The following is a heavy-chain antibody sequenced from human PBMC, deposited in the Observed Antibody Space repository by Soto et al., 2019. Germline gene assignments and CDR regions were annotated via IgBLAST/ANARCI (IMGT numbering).Heavy chain of an antibody. CDR2: ISAYNGNT. J-gene: IGHJ6*03. CDR1: GYTFTSYG. D-gene: IGHD2-2*01. Sequence: ASVKVSCKASGYTFTSYGISWVRQAPGQGLEWMGWISAYNGNTNYAQKLQGRVTMTTDTSTSTAYMELRSLRSDDTAVYYCARRGTVVVPAAPPYYYYYMDVWGKGTTVTLSS. CDR3: ARRGTVVVPAAPPYYYYYMDV. V-gene: IGHV1-18*01.